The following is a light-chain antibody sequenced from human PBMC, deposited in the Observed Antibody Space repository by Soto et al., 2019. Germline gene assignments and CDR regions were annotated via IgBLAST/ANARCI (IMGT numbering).Light chain of an antibody. J-gene: IGLJ1*01. V-gene: IGLV2-11*01. CDR2: DVS. CDR1: SSDVGGYNF. Sequence: QSVLTQPRSVSGSPGQSVTISCTGTSSDVGGYNFVSWYQQRPGKAPKFMIYDVSKRPSGVPDRFSGSKSGNTASLTISGLQAEDEAEYYCCSYAGSYTLVFGTGTKVTVL. CDR3: CSYAGSYTLV.